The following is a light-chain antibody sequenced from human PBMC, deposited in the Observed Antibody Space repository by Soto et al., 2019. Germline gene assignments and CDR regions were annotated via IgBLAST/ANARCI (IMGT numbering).Light chain of an antibody. CDR1: SSDFGRYDY. CDR2: EVS. CDR3: SSYTSSSTSYV. V-gene: IGLV2-14*01. J-gene: IGLJ1*01. Sequence: QSVLTQPASVSGSPGQSITISCTGSSSDFGRYDYVSWYQHNPGKAPKLMIYEVSNRPSGVPDRFSGSKSGNTASLTISGFQAEDEADYYCSSYTSSSTSYVFGTGTKVTVL.